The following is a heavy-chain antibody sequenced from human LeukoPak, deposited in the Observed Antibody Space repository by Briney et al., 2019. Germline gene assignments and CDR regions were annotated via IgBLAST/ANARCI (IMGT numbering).Heavy chain of an antibody. Sequence: PGGALRLSCATSGFTFRSHAMHWVRQSPGKGLEWVAQIWYDGSNKYYADSVKGRFTISRDNVKNSLFLQLNSLRDEDTAVYYCARDEDAFGGQGTLVTVSS. CDR2: IWYDGSNK. V-gene: IGHV3-33*01. J-gene: IGHJ4*02. CDR3: ARDEDAF. CDR1: GFTFRSHA.